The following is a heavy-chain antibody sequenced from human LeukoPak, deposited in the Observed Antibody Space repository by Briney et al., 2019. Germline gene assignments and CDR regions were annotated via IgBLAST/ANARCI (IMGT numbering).Heavy chain of an antibody. Sequence: GESLKISCKGSGYSFTSYWIGWVRQMPGKGLEWMGIIYPGDSDTRYSPSFQGQVTISADKSISTAYLQWSSLKASDTGMYYCARLRRITICGVATDFDYWGQGTLVTVSS. D-gene: IGHD3-3*01. CDR3: ARLRRITICGVATDFDY. CDR1: GYSFTSYW. V-gene: IGHV5-51*01. CDR2: IYPGDSDT. J-gene: IGHJ4*02.